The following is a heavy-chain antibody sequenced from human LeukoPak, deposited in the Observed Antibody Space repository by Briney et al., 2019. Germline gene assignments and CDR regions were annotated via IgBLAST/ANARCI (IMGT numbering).Heavy chain of an antibody. J-gene: IGHJ5*02. CDR3: AREHTYCSGGSCHGGWFDP. CDR2: IYHSGST. CDR1: GYSISSGYY. V-gene: IGHV4-38-2*02. Sequence: SETLSLTCTVSGYSISSGYYWGWIRQPPGKGLEWIGSIYHSGSTYYNPSLKSRVTISVDTSKNQFSLKLSSVTAADTAVYYCAREHTYCSGGSCHGGWFDPWGQGTLVTVSS. D-gene: IGHD2-15*01.